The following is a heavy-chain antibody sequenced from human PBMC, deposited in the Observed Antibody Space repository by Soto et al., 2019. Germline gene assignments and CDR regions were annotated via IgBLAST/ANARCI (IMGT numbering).Heavy chain of an antibody. Sequence: EVQLLESGGGLVQPGGSLRLSCAASGFTFSSFAMSWVRQAPGKGLEWVSAIGSRGDSIYYADSVKGRFTISRDNSKNTLYLQMNSLRAEDTAVYYCAKDLIYGYNSGRPFDSWGQGTLVTVSS. J-gene: IGHJ4*02. V-gene: IGHV3-23*01. CDR3: AKDLIYGYNSGRPFDS. D-gene: IGHD6-19*01. CDR2: IGSRGDSI. CDR1: GFTFSSFA.